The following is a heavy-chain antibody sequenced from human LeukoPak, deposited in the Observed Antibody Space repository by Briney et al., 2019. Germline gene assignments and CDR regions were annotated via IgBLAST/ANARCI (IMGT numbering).Heavy chain of an antibody. CDR1: GYTFTSYY. CDR2: INPSGGST. J-gene: IGHJ3*02. V-gene: IGHV1-46*01. D-gene: IGHD1-26*01. Sequence: ASVKVSCKASGYTFTSYYMHWVRQAPGQGLEWMGIINPSGGSTSYAQKFQGRVTMTRDTSTNTVYMELSRLRSDDTAVYYCARDRGGSYYGSHVAFDIWGQGTMVTVSS. CDR3: ARDRGGSYYGSHVAFDI.